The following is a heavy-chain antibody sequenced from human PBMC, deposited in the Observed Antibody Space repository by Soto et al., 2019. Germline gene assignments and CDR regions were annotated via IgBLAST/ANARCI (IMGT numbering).Heavy chain of an antibody. Sequence: EVQLLESGGGLVQPGGSLRLSCAASGLTFSSYAMNWVRQAPGQGLEWVSGISGSGGTTYYADSVKGRFTISRDNSKNTLYMQMNNLSADDTAVYHCAKGGFWVHYGMDVWGQGTTVTVSS. CDR1: GLTFSSYA. CDR3: AKGGFWVHYGMDV. V-gene: IGHV3-23*01. D-gene: IGHD3-16*01. CDR2: ISGSGGTT. J-gene: IGHJ6*02.